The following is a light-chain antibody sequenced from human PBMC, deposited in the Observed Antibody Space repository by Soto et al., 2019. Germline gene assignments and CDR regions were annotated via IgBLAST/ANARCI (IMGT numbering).Light chain of an antibody. CDR2: GAS. V-gene: IGKV3-20*01. CDR1: QSVSSSY. J-gene: IGKJ2*01. Sequence: EIVLTQSPGTLSLSPGERATLSCRASQSVSSSYLAWYQQKPGQAPRLLIYGASSRATGIPDRFSGSGSGTDFTLTISRLEPEDFAVYYCQQEDPFGQGTKLEIK. CDR3: QQEDP.